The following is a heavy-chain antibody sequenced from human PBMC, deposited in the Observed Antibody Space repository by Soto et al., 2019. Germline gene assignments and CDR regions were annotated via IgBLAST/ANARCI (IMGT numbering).Heavy chain of an antibody. CDR2: IYHSGST. D-gene: IGHD3-22*01. CDR1: GGSISSGGYS. V-gene: IGHV4-30-2*01. CDR3: ARQIHSSGYYFDN. Sequence: SETLSLTCAVSGGSISSGGYSWSWIRQPPGKGLEWIGYIYHSGSTYYNPSLKSRVTISVDTSKNQFSLKLSSVTAADTAVYYCARQIHSSGYYFDNWRQGTLVTVSS. J-gene: IGHJ4*02.